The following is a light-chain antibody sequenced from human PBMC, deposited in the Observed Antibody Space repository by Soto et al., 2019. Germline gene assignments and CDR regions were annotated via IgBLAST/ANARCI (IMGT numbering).Light chain of an antibody. V-gene: IGKV1-5*03. Sequence: DIQMTQSPSTLSASVGDRVTITCRASQSINTWLAWYQQKPGKAPKLLIYKASSLQSGVPSRFRGSGSGTEFTLTISSLQPDDFATYYCQQYNNYSGTFGQGTKVEIK. J-gene: IGKJ1*01. CDR3: QQYNNYSGT. CDR2: KAS. CDR1: QSINTW.